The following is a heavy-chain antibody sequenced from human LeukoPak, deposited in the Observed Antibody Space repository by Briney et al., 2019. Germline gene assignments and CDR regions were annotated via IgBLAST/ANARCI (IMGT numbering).Heavy chain of an antibody. D-gene: IGHD5-18*01. CDR2: ISAYNGNT. J-gene: IGHJ4*02. CDR3: ARDPGYSYGYSMYYFDY. CDR1: GYTFTSYG. Sequence: ASVKVPCKASGYTFTSYGISWVRQAPGQGLEWMGWISAYNGNTNYAQKLQGRVTMTTDTSTSTAYMELRSLRSDDTAVYYCARDPGYSYGYSMYYFDYWGQGTLVTVSS. V-gene: IGHV1-18*01.